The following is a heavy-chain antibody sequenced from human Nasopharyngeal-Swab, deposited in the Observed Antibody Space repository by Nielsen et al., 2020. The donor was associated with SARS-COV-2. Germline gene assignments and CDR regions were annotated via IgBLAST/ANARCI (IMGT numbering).Heavy chain of an antibody. CDR1: GFTVSSNY. J-gene: IGHJ4*02. Sequence: GGSLRLSCAASGFTVSSNYMSWVRQAPGKGLEWVSGISWNSGSIGYADSVKGRFTISRDNAKNSLYLQMNSLRAEDTALYYCAKDGIDERFDYWGQGTLVTVSS. CDR3: AKDGIDERFDY. D-gene: IGHD1-1*01. CDR2: ISWNSGSI. V-gene: IGHV3-9*01.